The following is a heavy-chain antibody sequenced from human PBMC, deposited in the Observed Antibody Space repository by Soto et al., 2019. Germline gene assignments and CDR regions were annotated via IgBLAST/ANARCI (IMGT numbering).Heavy chain of an antibody. CDR1: GGSISSGDYY. J-gene: IGHJ4*02. CDR3: ANSNYDSPTAIYS. Sequence: SETLSLTCTVSGGSISSGDYYWSWIRQPPGKGLEWIGYIYYSGSTYYNPSLKSRVTISVDTSKNQFSLKLSSVTAADTAVYYCANSNYDSPTAIYSWGQGTLVTISS. D-gene: IGHD3-22*01. CDR2: IYYSGST. V-gene: IGHV4-30-4*01.